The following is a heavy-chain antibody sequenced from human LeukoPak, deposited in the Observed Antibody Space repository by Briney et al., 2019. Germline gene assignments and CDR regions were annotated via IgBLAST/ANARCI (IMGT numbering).Heavy chain of an antibody. CDR3: AKDLKSSSSLRRYYFDY. Sequence: GGSLRLSCAASGFTFSSFAMSWVRQAPGKGLEWVSTISSSGSGTYYADSVKGRFTISRDNSNNALYLQMNSPRAEDTAVYYCAKDLKSSSSLRRYYFDYWGQGTLVTVSS. CDR2: ISSSGSGT. V-gene: IGHV3-23*01. J-gene: IGHJ4*02. D-gene: IGHD6-6*01. CDR1: GFTFSSFA.